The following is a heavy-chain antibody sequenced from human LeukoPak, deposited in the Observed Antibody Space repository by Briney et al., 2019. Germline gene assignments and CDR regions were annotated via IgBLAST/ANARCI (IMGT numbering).Heavy chain of an antibody. Sequence: PGGSLRLSCAASSFTFSNAWMNWVRQAPGKGLEWVGRIISKTDGATAEYAAPVKGRFTISRDDSKNTLYLQMNSLKTEDTAMYYCIRDGGYRFALYWFFDLWGRGTLVTVSS. CDR2: IISKTDGATA. J-gene: IGHJ2*01. CDR3: IRDGGYRFALYWFFDL. D-gene: IGHD5-18*01. V-gene: IGHV3-15*07. CDR1: SFTFSNAW.